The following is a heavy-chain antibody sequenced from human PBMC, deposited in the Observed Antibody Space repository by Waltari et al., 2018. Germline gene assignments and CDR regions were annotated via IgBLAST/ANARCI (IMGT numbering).Heavy chain of an antibody. Sequence: EVQLVESGGDLVQPGRSLRLSCAASGFTFDDYAMHWVRQAPGKGLEWVSGISWNSGSIGYADSVKGRFTISRDNAKNSLYLQMNSLRAEDTALYYCAKVRGRGGYFDYWGQGTLVTVSS. CDR2: ISWNSGSI. CDR3: AKVRGRGGYFDY. CDR1: GFTFDDYA. V-gene: IGHV3-9*01. J-gene: IGHJ4*02. D-gene: IGHD3-10*01.